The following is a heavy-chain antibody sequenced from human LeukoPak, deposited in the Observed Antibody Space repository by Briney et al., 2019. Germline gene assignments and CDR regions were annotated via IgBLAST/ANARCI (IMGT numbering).Heavy chain of an antibody. CDR2: IYTSGST. CDR3: AREEQWLVRSFDY. CDR1: GGSISSGSYY. Sequence: SETLSLTCTVSGGSISSGSYYWSWIRQPAGKGLEWIGRIYTSGSTNYNPSLKSRVTISVDTSKNQFSLKLSSVTGADTAVYYCAREEQWLVRSFDYWGQGTLVTVSS. V-gene: IGHV4-61*02. J-gene: IGHJ4*02. D-gene: IGHD6-19*01.